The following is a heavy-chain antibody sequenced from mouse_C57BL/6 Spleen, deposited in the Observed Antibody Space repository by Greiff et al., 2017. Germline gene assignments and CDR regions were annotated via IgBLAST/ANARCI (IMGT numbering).Heavy chain of an antibody. D-gene: IGHD2-5*01. V-gene: IGHV1-53*01. CDR3: ALYYSNYPYYAMDY. CDR2: INPSNGGT. J-gene: IGHJ4*01. CDR1: GYTFTSYW. Sequence: QQSCKASGYTFTSYWMHWVTQRPGQGLEWIGNINPSNGGTHYNEKFKSKATLTVDKSSSTAYMQLSSLTSEDSAVYYCALYYSNYPYYAMDYWGQGTSVTVSS.